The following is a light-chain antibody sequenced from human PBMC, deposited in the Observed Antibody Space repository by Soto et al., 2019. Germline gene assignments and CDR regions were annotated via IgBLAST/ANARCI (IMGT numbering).Light chain of an antibody. Sequence: EIVLTQSPGTLALSQGEGPTLSCRASQSVSSSYLAWYQQKPGQAPRLLIYGASSRATGISDRFSGSASGTDFTLTISRLEPEDFAVCYCQQYGRSWTFGQGTNVDIK. CDR3: QQYGRSWT. J-gene: IGKJ1*01. V-gene: IGKV3-20*01. CDR2: GAS. CDR1: QSVSSSY.